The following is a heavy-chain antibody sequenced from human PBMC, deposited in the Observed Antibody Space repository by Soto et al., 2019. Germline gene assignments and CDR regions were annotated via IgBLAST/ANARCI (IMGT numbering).Heavy chain of an antibody. Sequence: SLRLSCAASGFTFSSYAMHWVRQAPGKGLEWVAVISYDGSNKYYADSVKGRFTISRDNSKNTLYLQMNSLRAEDTAVYYCARCPCAAYDSSGYYPDYWGQGTLVTVSS. CDR1: GFTFSSYA. CDR2: ISYDGSNK. CDR3: ARCPCAAYDSSGYYPDY. V-gene: IGHV3-30-3*01. J-gene: IGHJ4*02. D-gene: IGHD3-22*01.